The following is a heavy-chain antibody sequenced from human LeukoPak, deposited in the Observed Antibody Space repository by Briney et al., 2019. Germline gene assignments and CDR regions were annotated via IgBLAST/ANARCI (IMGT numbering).Heavy chain of an antibody. J-gene: IGHJ6*03. Sequence: SETLSLTCTVSGYSISSGYYWGWTRQPPGKGLEWIGSIYHSGSTYYNPSLKSRVTISVDTSKNQFSLKLSSVTAADTAVYYCARVPNESVYYYMDVWGKGTTVTVSS. V-gene: IGHV4-38-2*02. CDR1: GYSISSGYY. CDR2: IYHSGST. CDR3: ARVPNESVYYYMDV. D-gene: IGHD1-1*01.